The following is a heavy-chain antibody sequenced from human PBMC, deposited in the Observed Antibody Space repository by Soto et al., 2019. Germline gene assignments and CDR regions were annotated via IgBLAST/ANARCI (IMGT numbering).Heavy chain of an antibody. CDR2: IYHSGST. V-gene: IGHV4-4*02. Sequence: SETLSLTCAVSGGSISSSNWWSWVAHPQGKGLEWIGEIYHSGSTNYNPSLKSRVTVSVDTSKNHFSLKLTSVTAADTAVYFCVSHRNYIVVSGSFFDYWSQGTLVTVSS. D-gene: IGHD6-19*01. J-gene: IGHJ4*02. CDR1: GGSISSSNW. CDR3: VSHRNYIVVSGSFFDY.